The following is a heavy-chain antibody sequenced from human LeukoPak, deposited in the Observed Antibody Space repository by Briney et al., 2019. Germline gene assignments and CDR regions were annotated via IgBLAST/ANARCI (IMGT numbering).Heavy chain of an antibody. CDR1: GYTFTSYG. Sequence: GASVKVSCKASGYTFTSYGISWVRQAPGQGLEWMGWISAYNGNTNYAQKLQGRVTMTTDTSTSTAYMELRSLRSDDTAVYYCARPLFNYYDTPPAFDIWGQGTMVTVSS. CDR2: ISAYNGNT. D-gene: IGHD3-22*01. CDR3: ARPLFNYYDTPPAFDI. J-gene: IGHJ3*02. V-gene: IGHV1-18*01.